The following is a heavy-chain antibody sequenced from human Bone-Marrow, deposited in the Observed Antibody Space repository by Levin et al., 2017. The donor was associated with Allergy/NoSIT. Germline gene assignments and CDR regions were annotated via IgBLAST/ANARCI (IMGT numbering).Heavy chain of an antibody. CDR1: GFTLSRFA. CDR3: ASFFFGDDFDY. D-gene: IGHD3-10*01. CDR2: VSYDGTFI. J-gene: IGHJ4*02. V-gene: IGHV3-30*01. Sequence: GESLKISCAASGFTLSRFAMHWVRQTPGKGLEWVASVSYDGTFINYADSVKGRFTISRDNPNNMIFLHMNNLITDDTALYYCASFFFGDDFDYWGQGTLVIVSS.